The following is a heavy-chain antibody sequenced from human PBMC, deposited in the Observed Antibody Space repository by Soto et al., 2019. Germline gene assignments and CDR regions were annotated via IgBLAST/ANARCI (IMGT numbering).Heavy chain of an antibody. CDR1: GDSFTSYL. V-gene: IGHV5-51*01. CDR3: ATISTTGTGTGPRWFDT. Sequence: XESLKISRKGSGDSFTSYLVVWVRQMPGKGLEWMGIIYPGDSDTRYSPSFQGQVTISADKSISTAYLQWSSLKASDTAMYYCATISTTGTGTGPRWFDTWGQGTLVTVSS. J-gene: IGHJ5*02. D-gene: IGHD1-1*01. CDR2: IYPGDSDT.